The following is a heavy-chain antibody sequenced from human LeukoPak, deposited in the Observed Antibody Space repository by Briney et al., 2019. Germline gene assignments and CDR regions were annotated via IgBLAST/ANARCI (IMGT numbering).Heavy chain of an antibody. J-gene: IGHJ4*02. Sequence: GGSLRLSCAASGFHFKYYYFSCLRQAPRKGLAGVSFIYVNGGAMYYAHFVKGRFTISRDNAKSSLYLEMNSLRVEDKAVYYCARGARILAAGSYYFDYWGQGSLVTVSS. CDR1: GFHFKYYY. V-gene: IGHV3-11*01. CDR3: ARGARILAAGSYYFDY. D-gene: IGHD6-13*01. CDR2: IYVNGGAM.